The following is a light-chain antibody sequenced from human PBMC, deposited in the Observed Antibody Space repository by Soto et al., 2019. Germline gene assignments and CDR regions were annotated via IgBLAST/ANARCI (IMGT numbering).Light chain of an antibody. CDR1: QSVDTTF. Sequence: EIVLTQSPGSLSLSPGQRATLSCRASQSVDTTFFAWYQKKPGQAPRLLIYGASKRATGIPDRFSGSGSGTDFNRIISRLEPEDFAVYYCQQYMSSVTFGQGTKVEIK. J-gene: IGKJ1*01. CDR2: GAS. CDR3: QQYMSSVT. V-gene: IGKV3-20*01.